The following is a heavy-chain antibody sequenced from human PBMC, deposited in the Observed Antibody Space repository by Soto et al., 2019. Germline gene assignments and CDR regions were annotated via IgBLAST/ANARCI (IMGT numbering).Heavy chain of an antibody. V-gene: IGHV1-46*01. CDR2: VNPSGGHT. CDR3: ARGGHVVVVTAALDY. CDR1: GDTFTEYY. D-gene: IGHD2-21*02. J-gene: IGHJ4*02. Sequence: QVQLMKSGAEVKKPWASVKVSCKASGDTFTEYYIHWVRQAPGQGLEWMGTVNPSGGHTTYTQHLLGRVTMTRATSTSTLYMELNSLTSEDTAVYYCARGGHVVVVTAALDYWGQGTLVTVSS.